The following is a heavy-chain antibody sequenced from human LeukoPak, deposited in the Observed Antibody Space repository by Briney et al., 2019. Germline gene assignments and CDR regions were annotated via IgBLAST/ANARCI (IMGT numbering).Heavy chain of an antibody. V-gene: IGHV4-39*01. CDR3: ARHDLDTAMDHDAFDI. CDR1: GGSISSSSYY. CDR2: IYYSGST. Sequence: SSETLSLTCTVSGGSISSSSYYWGWIRQPPGKGLEWIGSIYYSGSTYYNPSLKSRVTISVDTSKNQFSLKLSSVTAADTAVYYCARHDLDTAMDHDAFDIWGQGTMVTVSS. J-gene: IGHJ3*02. D-gene: IGHD5-18*01.